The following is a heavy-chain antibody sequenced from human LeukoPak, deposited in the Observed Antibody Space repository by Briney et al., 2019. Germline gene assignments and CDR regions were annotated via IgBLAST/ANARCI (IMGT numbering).Heavy chain of an antibody. D-gene: IGHD3-10*01. V-gene: IGHV4-4*07. Sequence: SETLSLTCAVYGGSFSGYHWSWIRQPAGKGLEWIGRIYTSGSTNYNPSLKSRVTMSVDTSKNQFSLKLTSVTAADTAVYYCARDRLWFGGFDPWGQGTLVTVSS. CDR1: GGSFSGYH. CDR2: IYTSGST. CDR3: ARDRLWFGGFDP. J-gene: IGHJ5*02.